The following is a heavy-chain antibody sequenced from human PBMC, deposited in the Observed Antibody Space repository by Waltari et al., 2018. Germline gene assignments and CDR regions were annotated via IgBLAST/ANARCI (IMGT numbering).Heavy chain of an antibody. Sequence: EVQLVESGGSLVQPGGSLRLSCAASGFRLTSYEMNWVRQAPGKGVEWLSYISSSGKTKYYADSVKGRFTISRDNANNLLVLQMNSLRAEDTAVYYCARVRVVMGEGVYWGQGTPVTVSS. CDR3: ARVRVVMGEGVY. CDR1: GFRLTSYE. J-gene: IGHJ4*02. CDR2: ISSSGKTK. D-gene: IGHD3-16*01. V-gene: IGHV3-48*03.